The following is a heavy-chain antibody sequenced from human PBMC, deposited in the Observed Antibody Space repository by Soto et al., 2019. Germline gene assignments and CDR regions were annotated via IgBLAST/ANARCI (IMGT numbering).Heavy chain of an antibody. CDR1: GFTFGDYA. D-gene: IGHD1-26*01. Sequence: PGGSLRLSCTASGFTFGDYAMSWFRQAPGKGLEWVGFIRSKAYGGTTEYAASVKGRFTISRDDSKSIAYLQMNSLKTEDTAVYYCARAQYTGSYFDACDVWGQGTMVTVSS. J-gene: IGHJ3*01. CDR3: ARAQYTGSYFDACDV. CDR2: IRSKAYGGTT. V-gene: IGHV3-49*03.